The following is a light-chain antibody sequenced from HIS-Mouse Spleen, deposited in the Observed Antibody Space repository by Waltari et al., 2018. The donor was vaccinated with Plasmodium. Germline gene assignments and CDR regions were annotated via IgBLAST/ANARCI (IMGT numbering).Light chain of an antibody. Sequence: EIVMTQSPATLSVSPGERATLSCSASQSVSSNLAWYQQKPVQAPRLLIYGASTRATGIQARFSGSGSGTEFTLTISSLQSEEFAVYYCQQYNNWSFTFGPGTKVDIK. J-gene: IGKJ3*01. CDR3: QQYNNWSFT. CDR1: QSVSSN. CDR2: GAS. V-gene: IGKV3-15*01.